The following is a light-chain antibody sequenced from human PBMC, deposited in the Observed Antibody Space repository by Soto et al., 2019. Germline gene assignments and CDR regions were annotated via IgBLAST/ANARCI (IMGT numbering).Light chain of an antibody. J-gene: IGKJ1*01. V-gene: IGKV1-5*03. CDR1: QSISSW. CDR3: QQYNGNWT. Sequence: DIQMTQSPSTLSASVGDRVTITCRASQSISSWLAWYQQKPGKAPKLLIYKASTLQSGVPSRFSGSGSGTEFTLAISSLQPDESATYYCQQYNGNWTFGQGTKLEIK. CDR2: KAS.